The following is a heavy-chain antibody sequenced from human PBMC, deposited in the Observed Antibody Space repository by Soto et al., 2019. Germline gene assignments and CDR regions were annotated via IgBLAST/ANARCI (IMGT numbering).Heavy chain of an antibody. CDR2: MNPNSGNT. V-gene: IGHV1-8*01. Sequence: ASVKVSCKASGYTFTSYDINWVRQATGQGLEWMGWMNPNSGNTGYAQKFQGRVTMTRNTSISTAYMELSSLRSEDTAVYYCARDSPWFDYDFWSGSRPMDVWGKGTTVTGS. J-gene: IGHJ6*03. D-gene: IGHD3-3*01. CDR1: GYTFTSYD. CDR3: ARDSPWFDYDFWSGSRPMDV.